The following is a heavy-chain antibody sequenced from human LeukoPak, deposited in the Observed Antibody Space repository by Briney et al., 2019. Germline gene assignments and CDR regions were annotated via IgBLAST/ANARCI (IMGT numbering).Heavy chain of an antibody. V-gene: IGHV3-21*04. D-gene: IGHD3-22*01. CDR3: ARDPKYYYDSSGYY. CDR2: ISSSSSYI. J-gene: IGHJ4*02. Sequence: GGSLRLSCAASGFTFSSYSMNWVRQAPGKGLEWVSFISSSSSYIYYADSVKGRFTTSKDNAKNSLYLQMTSLRAEDTAVYYCARDPKYYYDSSGYYWGQGTLVTVSS. CDR1: GFTFSSYS.